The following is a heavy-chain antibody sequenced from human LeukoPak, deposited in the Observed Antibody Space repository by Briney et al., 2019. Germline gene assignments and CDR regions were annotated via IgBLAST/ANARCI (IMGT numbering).Heavy chain of an antibody. D-gene: IGHD1-26*01. CDR3: ARETWEYYFDY. J-gene: IGHJ4*02. V-gene: IGHV3-48*04. CDR1: GFTFSSYS. CDR2: ISSSGSTI. Sequence: GGSLRLSCAAPGFTFSSYSMSWVRQAPGKGLEWVSYISSSGSTIYYADSVKGRFTISRDNAKNSLYLQMNSLRAEDTAVYYCARETWEYYFDYWGQGTLVTVSS.